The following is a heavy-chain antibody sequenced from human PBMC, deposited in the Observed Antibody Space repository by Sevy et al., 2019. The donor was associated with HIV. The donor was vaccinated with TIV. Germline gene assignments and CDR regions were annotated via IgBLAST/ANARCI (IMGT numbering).Heavy chain of an antibody. V-gene: IGHV3-30*02. J-gene: IGHJ4*02. Sequence: GGSLRLSCAASGFTFSSYGMHWVRQAPGKGLERVAFIRYDGGNKYYADSVKGRFTISRDNSKNTLYLQMNSLRAEDTAVYYCAKEYSYGYWIDYWGQGSLVTVSS. CDR1: GFTFSSYG. CDR3: AKEYSYGYWIDY. D-gene: IGHD5-18*01. CDR2: IRYDGGNK.